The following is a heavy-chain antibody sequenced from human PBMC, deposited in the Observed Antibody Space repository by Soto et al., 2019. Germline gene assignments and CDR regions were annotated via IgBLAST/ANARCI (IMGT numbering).Heavy chain of an antibody. CDR2: ISYDGSNK. D-gene: IGHD2-15*01. J-gene: IGHJ3*02. CDR1: GFTFSSYA. Sequence: XGSLRLSCAASGFTFSSYAMHWVRQAPGKGLEWVAVISYDGSNKYYADSVKGRFTISRDNSKNTLYLQMNSLRAEDTAVYYCARECSGGSCYPDAFDIWGQGTMVTVSS. CDR3: ARECSGGSCYPDAFDI. V-gene: IGHV3-30-3*01.